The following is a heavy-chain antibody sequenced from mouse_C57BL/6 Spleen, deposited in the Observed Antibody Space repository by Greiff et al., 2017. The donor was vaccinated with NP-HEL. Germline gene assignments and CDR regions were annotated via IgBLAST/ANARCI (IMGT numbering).Heavy chain of an antibody. J-gene: IGHJ1*03. CDR3: ARERGNYWYFDV. V-gene: IGHV3-6*01. Sequence: DVQLQESGPGLVKPSQSLSLTCSVTGYSITSGYYWNWIRQFPGNKLEWMGYISYDGSNNYNPSLKNRISITRDTSKNQFFLKLNSVTTEDTATYYCARERGNYWYFDVWGTGTTVTVSS. CDR2: ISYDGSN. D-gene: IGHD2-1*01. CDR1: GYSITSGYY.